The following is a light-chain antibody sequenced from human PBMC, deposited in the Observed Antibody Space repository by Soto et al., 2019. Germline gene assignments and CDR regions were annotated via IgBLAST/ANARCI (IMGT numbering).Light chain of an antibody. Sequence: QSALTQPASVSGSPGQSIAISCTGTSSDVGGYNYVSWFQQHPGKAPNLLTYEVTNRPSGVSNRFSGSKSGNTASLTISGLQAEDEADYYCNSFTTSSTWVFGGGTKLTVL. V-gene: IGLV2-14*01. CDR3: NSFTTSSTWV. CDR1: SSDVGGYNY. CDR2: EVT. J-gene: IGLJ3*02.